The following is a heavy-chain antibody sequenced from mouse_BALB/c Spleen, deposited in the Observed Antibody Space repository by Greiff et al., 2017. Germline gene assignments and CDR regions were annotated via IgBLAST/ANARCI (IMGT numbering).Heavy chain of an antibody. V-gene: IGHV5-17*02. CDR2: ISSGSSTI. Sequence: EVQLVESGGGLVQPGGSRKLSCAASGFTFSSFGMHWVRQAPEKGLEWVAYISSGSSTIYYADTVKGRFTISRDNPKNTLFLQMTSLRSEDTAMYYCARNYGSSYLFAYWGQGTLVTVSA. CDR1: GFTFSSFG. D-gene: IGHD1-1*01. J-gene: IGHJ3*01. CDR3: ARNYGSSYLFAY.